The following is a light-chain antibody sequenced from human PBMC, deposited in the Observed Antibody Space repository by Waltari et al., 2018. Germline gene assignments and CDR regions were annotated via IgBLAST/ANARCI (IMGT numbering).Light chain of an antibody. CDR2: LVS. CDR1: QSLLHSSGYTF. J-gene: IGKJ1*01. CDR3: MQARQTPWT. V-gene: IGKV2-28*01. Sequence: DIVMTQSPLFLPVTPGEPASISCRSSQSLLHSSGYTFLDWYLQKPGQSPQLLIYLVSNRASGVPDRFSGSGSGTDFTLKISRVEAEEVGVYYCMQARQTPWTFGQGTKVEIK.